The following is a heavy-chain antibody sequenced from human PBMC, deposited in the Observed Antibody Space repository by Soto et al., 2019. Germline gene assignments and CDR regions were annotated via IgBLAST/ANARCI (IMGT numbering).Heavy chain of an antibody. V-gene: IGHV3-23*01. CDR3: AKCDVLMTTSVGWCNWFDP. D-gene: IGHD2-21*01. J-gene: IGHJ5*02. CDR2: ISGSGGNT. Sequence: EVQLLESGGSLVQPGGSLRLSCAASGFTFSTFAMNWVRQAPGEGLEWVSSISGSGGNTQYADSVKGRVTIYRDNSKNTLYLQMNTLRAEDTAVYYCAKCDVLMTTSVGWCNWFDPWGQGTLVIVSS. CDR1: GFTFSTFA.